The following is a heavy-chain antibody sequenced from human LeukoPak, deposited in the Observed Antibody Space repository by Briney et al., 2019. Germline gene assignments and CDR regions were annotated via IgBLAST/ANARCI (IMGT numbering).Heavy chain of an antibody. V-gene: IGHV1-18*01. D-gene: IGHD2-2*01. Sequence: ASVKVSCKASGYTFTSYGISWVRQAPGQGLERMGWISAYNGNTNYAQKLQGRVTMTTDTSTSTAYMELRSLRSDDTAVYYCARDLAVVPAAYFDYWGQGTLVTVSS. J-gene: IGHJ4*02. CDR3: ARDLAVVPAAYFDY. CDR1: GYTFTSYG. CDR2: ISAYNGNT.